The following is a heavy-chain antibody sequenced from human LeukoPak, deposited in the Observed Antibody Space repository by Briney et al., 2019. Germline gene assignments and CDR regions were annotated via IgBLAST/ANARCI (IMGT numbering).Heavy chain of an antibody. Sequence: ASVKVSCKASGYTFTSYDINWVRQATGQGLEWMGWMNPNSGNTGYAQKFQGRVTMTRNTCISTAYMELSSLRSEDTAVYYCARVDYYYGSGSHHYYYGMDVWGQGTTVTVSS. D-gene: IGHD3-10*01. CDR3: ARVDYYYGSGSHHYYYGMDV. V-gene: IGHV1-8*01. CDR2: MNPNSGNT. J-gene: IGHJ6*02. CDR1: GYTFTSYD.